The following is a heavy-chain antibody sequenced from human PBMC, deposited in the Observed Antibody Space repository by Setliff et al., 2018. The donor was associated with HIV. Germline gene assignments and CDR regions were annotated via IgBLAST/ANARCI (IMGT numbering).Heavy chain of an antibody. Sequence: GGSLRLSCVASGFTFSDYYMSWVRQAPGKGLEWVAFIRTKAYSGTTEYAASVKDRFTISRDDSKSIAYLQMNSLKTEDSAVYYCSRDVLTNNYYYYGMDVWGQGTTVTVSS. CDR1: GFTFSDYY. CDR3: SRDVLTNNYYYYGMDV. J-gene: IGHJ6*02. V-gene: IGHV3-49*04. CDR2: IRTKAYSGTT. D-gene: IGHD4-4*01.